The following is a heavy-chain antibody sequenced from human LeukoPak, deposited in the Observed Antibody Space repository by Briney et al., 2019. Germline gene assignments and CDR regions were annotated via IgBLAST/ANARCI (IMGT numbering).Heavy chain of an antibody. D-gene: IGHD1-14*01. Sequence: PGGSLRLSCAASGFTVSSNYMSWVRQAPGKGLEWVSVIYSGGSTYYADSVKGRFTISRDNSKNTLYRQMNSLRAEDTAVYYCARAGIRRAFDYWGQGTLVTVSS. CDR1: GFTVSSNY. V-gene: IGHV3-53*01. J-gene: IGHJ4*02. CDR2: IYSGGST. CDR3: ARAGIRRAFDY.